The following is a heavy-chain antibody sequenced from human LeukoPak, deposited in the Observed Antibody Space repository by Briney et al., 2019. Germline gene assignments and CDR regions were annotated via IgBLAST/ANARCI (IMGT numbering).Heavy chain of an antibody. CDR2: ISYDGSNK. D-gene: IGHD3-10*01. V-gene: IGHV3-30-3*01. J-gene: IGHJ4*02. CDR1: GFTFSRYA. Sequence: PGGSLRLSCAASGFTFSRYAMHWVRQAPGKGLEWVAVISYDGSNKYYADSVKGRFTISRDNAKNSLYLQMNSLRAEDTAVCYCARGTNGGQFDYWGQGTLVTVSS. CDR3: ARGTNGGQFDY.